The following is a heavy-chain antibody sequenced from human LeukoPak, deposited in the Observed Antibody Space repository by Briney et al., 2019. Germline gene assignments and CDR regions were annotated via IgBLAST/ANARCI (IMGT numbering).Heavy chain of an antibody. CDR2: FDPEDGET. D-gene: IGHD6-6*01. Sequence: ASVKVSCKVSGYTLTELSMHWVRQAPGKGLEWMGGFDPEDGETIYAQKFQGRVTMTEDTSTDTAYMELSSLRSEDTAVYYCATDLRGMFGSSPSRVFDYWGQGTLVTVSS. CDR1: GYTLTELS. J-gene: IGHJ4*02. V-gene: IGHV1-24*01. CDR3: ATDLRGMFGSSPSRVFDY.